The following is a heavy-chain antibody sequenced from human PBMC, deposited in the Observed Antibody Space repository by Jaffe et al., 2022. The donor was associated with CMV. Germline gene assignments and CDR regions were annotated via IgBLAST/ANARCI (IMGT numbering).Heavy chain of an antibody. CDR3: ARQGADNDQFNYYYYYMDV. D-gene: IGHD2-15*01. CDR1: GYSFTSYW. CDR2: IDPSDSYT. Sequence: EVQLVQSGAEVKKPGESLRISCKGSGYSFTSYWISWVRQMPGKGLEWMGRIDPSDSYTNYSPSFQGHVTISADKSISTAYLQWSSLKASDTAMYYCARQGADNDQFNYYYYYMDVWGKGTTVTVSS. V-gene: IGHV5-10-1*03. J-gene: IGHJ6*03.